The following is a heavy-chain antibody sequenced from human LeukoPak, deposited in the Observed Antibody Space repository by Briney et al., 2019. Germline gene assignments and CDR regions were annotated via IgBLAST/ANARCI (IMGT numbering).Heavy chain of an antibody. CDR1: GYTFTGYY. Sequence: GASVKVSCKASGYTFTGYYMHWVRQAPGQGLEWMGRTNPNSGGTNYAQKFQGRVTMTRDTSISTAYMELSRLRSDDTAVYYCARDGSSSYYFDYWGQGTLVTVSS. V-gene: IGHV1-2*06. CDR2: TNPNSGGT. CDR3: ARDGSSSYYFDY. D-gene: IGHD6-6*01. J-gene: IGHJ4*02.